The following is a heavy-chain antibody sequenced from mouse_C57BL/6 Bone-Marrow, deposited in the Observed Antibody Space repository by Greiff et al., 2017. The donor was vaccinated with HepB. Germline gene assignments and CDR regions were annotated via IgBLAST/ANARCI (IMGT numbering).Heavy chain of an antibody. CDR2: IDPSDSYT. CDR3: ARSAQARYYYAMDY. CDR1: GYTFTSYW. D-gene: IGHD3-2*02. J-gene: IGHJ4*01. V-gene: IGHV1-59*01. Sequence: QVHVKQPGAELVRPGTSVKLSCKASGYTFTSYWMHWVKQRPGQGLEWIGVIDPSDSYTNYNQKFKGKATLTVDTSSSTAYMQLSSLTSEDSAVYYCARSAQARYYYAMDYWGQGTSVTVSS.